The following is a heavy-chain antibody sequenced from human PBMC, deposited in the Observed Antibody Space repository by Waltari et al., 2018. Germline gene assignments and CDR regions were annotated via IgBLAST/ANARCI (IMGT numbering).Heavy chain of an antibody. CDR1: GGSISSYY. D-gene: IGHD5-12*01. CDR2: IYYSGST. Sequence: QVQLQESGPGLVKPSETLSLTCTVPGGSISSYYWSWIRQPPGKGLEWIGYIYYSGSTNYNPSLKSRVTISVDTSKNQFSLKLSSVTAADTAVYYCASMSRGYSGYAGGEVDYWGQGTLVTVSS. CDR3: ASMSRGYSGYAGGEVDY. V-gene: IGHV4-59*01. J-gene: IGHJ4*02.